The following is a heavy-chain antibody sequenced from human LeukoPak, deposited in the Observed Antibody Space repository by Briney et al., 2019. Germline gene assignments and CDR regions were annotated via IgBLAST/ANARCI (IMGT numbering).Heavy chain of an antibody. CDR1: GGSISSYY. J-gene: IGHJ4*02. Sequence: PSETLSLTCTVSGGSISSYYWSWIRQPPGKGLEWIGYIYYSGSTNYNPSLKSRVTISVDTSKNQFSLKLSSVTAADTAVYYCARGDYVSYYFDYWGQGTLVTVSS. CDR2: IYYSGST. CDR3: ARGDYVSYYFDY. D-gene: IGHD4-17*01. V-gene: IGHV4-59*08.